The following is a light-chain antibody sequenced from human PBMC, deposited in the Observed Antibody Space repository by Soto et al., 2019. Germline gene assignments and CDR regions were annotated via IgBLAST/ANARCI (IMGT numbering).Light chain of an antibody. Sequence: QSVLTQPPSVSGAPGQRVTISCSGSSSNIGTGYDVHWYQQFPGSAPKLLIYDNSNRPSGVPDRFSGSKSGTSASLAITGLQAEDEADYYCQSYDSSLDARYVFGTGTKLTVL. J-gene: IGLJ1*01. CDR3: QSYDSSLDARYV. V-gene: IGLV1-40*01. CDR2: DNS. CDR1: SSNIGTGYD.